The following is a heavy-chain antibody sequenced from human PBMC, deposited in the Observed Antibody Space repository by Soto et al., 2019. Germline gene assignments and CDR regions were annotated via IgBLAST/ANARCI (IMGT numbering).Heavy chain of an antibody. CDR3: VKGRSGYDFDY. V-gene: IGHV3-23*01. Sequence: EVQLLESGGGLVQPGGSLRLSCAASGFTFSSYVMSWVRQAPGKGLEWVSAISGSGSGTYYADSVKGRFTTSRDNPKNTLYVQMNSLRAEDTAVYYCVKGRSGYDFDYWGQGTLVTVSS. CDR1: GFTFSSYV. D-gene: IGHD5-12*01. J-gene: IGHJ4*02. CDR2: ISGSGSGT.